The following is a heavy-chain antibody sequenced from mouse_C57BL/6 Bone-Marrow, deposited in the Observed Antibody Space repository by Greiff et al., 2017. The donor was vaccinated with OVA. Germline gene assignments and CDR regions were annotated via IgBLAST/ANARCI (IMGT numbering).Heavy chain of an antibody. D-gene: IGHD2-5*01. Sequence: EVQLQESGPVLVKPGASVKMSCKASGYTFTDYYMNWVKQSHGKSLEWIGVINPYNGGTSYNQKFKGKATLTVDKSSSTAYMQLSSLTYEDSAVYYCARSRDRYSNYYAMDYWGQGTSVTVSS. V-gene: IGHV1-19*01. CDR1: GYTFTDYY. J-gene: IGHJ4*01. CDR3: ARSRDRYSNYYAMDY. CDR2: INPYNGGT.